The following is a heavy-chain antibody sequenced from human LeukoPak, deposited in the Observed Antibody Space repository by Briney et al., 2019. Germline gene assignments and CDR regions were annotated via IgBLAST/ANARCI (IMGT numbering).Heavy chain of an antibody. V-gene: IGHV3-48*04. D-gene: IGHD3-3*01. CDR3: ARDFWSGYYTEA. J-gene: IGHJ5*02. CDR2: ISGSSSGSTSII. CDR1: GFTFSSYA. Sequence: GGSLRLSCEFSGFTFSSYAMNWVRQAPGKGLEWISDISGSSSGSTSIIHYADSVKGRFTISRDNAKNSLHLQMDSLSAEDPAVYYCARDFWSGYYTEAWGQGALVIVSS.